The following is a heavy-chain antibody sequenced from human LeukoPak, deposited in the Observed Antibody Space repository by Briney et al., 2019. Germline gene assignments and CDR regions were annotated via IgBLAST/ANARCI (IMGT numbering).Heavy chain of an antibody. J-gene: IGHJ5*02. CDR1: GGSISSGSYY. CDR3: ARIFVYCSGDSCHWGWFDP. Sequence: SQTLSLTCTVSGGSISSGSYYWSWIRQPAGKGLEWIGRIYTSGSTNYNPSLKSRVTISVDTSKNQFSLKLSSVTAADTAVYYCARIFVYCSGDSCHWGWFDPWGQGTLVTVSS. D-gene: IGHD2-15*01. V-gene: IGHV4-61*02. CDR2: IYTSGST.